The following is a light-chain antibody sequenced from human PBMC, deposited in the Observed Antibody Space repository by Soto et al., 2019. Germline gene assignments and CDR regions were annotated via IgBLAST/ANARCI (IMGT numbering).Light chain of an antibody. Sequence: QSALTQPASVSGSPGQSITISCTGTSSDVGGYYFVSWYQHHPGKAPKLMIFDVSKRPSGVSNRFSGSKSGNTASLTISGLQAEDEADYYCGSYTSSRVVFGGGTKVTVL. CDR3: GSYTSSRVV. CDR1: SSDVGGYYF. CDR2: DVS. V-gene: IGLV2-14*03. J-gene: IGLJ2*01.